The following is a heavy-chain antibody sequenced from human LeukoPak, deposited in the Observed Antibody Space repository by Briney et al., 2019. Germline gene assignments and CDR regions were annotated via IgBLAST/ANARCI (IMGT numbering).Heavy chain of an antibody. V-gene: IGHV3-30*18. D-gene: IGHD1-14*01. J-gene: IGHJ4*02. CDR2: ISYDGSNK. CDR1: GFTFSSYG. CDR3: AKGPDGTDY. Sequence: GSLRLSCAASGFTFSSYGMHWVRQAPGKGLEWVAVISYDGSNKYYADSVKGRFTISRDNSKNTLYLQMNSLRAEDTAVYYCAKGPDGTDYWGQGTLVTVSS.